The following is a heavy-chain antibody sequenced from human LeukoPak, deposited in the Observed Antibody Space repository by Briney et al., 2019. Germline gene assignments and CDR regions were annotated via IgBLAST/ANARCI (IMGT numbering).Heavy chain of an antibody. D-gene: IGHD1-1*01. Sequence: GASVKVSCKASGGTFSSYAISWVRQAPGQGLEWMGGIIPIFGTANYAQKFQGRVTITADESTSTAYMELSSLRSEDTAVYYCASLTSMEGAFDIWGQGTMVTVSS. J-gene: IGHJ3*02. CDR1: GGTFSSYA. CDR3: ASLTSMEGAFDI. CDR2: IIPIFGTA. V-gene: IGHV1-69*01.